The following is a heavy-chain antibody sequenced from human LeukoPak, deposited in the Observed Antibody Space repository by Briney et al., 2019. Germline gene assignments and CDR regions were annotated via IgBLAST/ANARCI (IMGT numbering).Heavy chain of an antibody. D-gene: IGHD3-10*01. CDR2: IYYSGST. Sequence: NPSETLSLTCTASGGSISSSSYYWGWIRQPPGKGLEWIGSIYYSGSTYYNPSLKSRVTISVDRSENQFSLNLSSVTAADTAVYFCARLMPYASGSFHNVPDNWFDSWGQGILVTVSS. CDR1: GGSISSSSYY. J-gene: IGHJ5*01. V-gene: IGHV4-39*07. CDR3: ARLMPYASGSFHNVPDNWFDS.